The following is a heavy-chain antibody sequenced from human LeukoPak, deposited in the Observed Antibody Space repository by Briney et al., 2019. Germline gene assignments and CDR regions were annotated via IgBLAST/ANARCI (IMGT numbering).Heavy chain of an antibody. Sequence: SETLSLTCTVSGGSISSYYWSWIRQPPGKGLEWIGYIYYSGSTNYNPSLKSRVTISVDTSKNQFSLKLSSVTAADTAVYYCARDSDYYDSSGYYDYWGQETLVTVSS. J-gene: IGHJ4*02. CDR1: GGSISSYY. V-gene: IGHV4-59*01. CDR2: IYYSGST. CDR3: ARDSDYYDSSGYYDY. D-gene: IGHD3-22*01.